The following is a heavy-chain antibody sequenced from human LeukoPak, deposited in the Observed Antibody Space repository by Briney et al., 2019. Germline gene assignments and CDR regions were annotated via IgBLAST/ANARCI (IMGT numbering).Heavy chain of an antibody. D-gene: IGHD3-10*01. CDR1: GGSISSSSYY. J-gene: IGHJ4*02. CDR2: IYYSGST. V-gene: IGHV4-39*01. Sequence: SETLSLTCTVSGGSISSSSYYWGWIRQPPGRGLEWIGSIYYSGSTYDNPSLKSRVTMSVAMSKNQFSLKLNSVTAADTAVYYCAKTDLPYYYGSGSTWGQGTLVTVSS. CDR3: AKTDLPYYYGSGST.